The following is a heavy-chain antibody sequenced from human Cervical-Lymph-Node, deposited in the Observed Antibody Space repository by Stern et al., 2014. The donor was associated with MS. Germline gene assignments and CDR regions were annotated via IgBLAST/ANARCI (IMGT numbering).Heavy chain of an antibody. CDR1: GFTLSDYT. CDR2: IGDIGNYK. CDR3: ARPPESGWYRGEFDS. J-gene: IGHJ5*01. Sequence: EVQLVESGGGLAQPGGSLRLSCATSGFTLSDYTMNWVRQAPGQGLEWIAAIGDIGNYKYSADSVKGRFSISRDNSMNMLYLQMNSLRAEDTAVYYCARPPESGWYRGEFDSWGQGTLVIVSS. D-gene: IGHD6-19*01. V-gene: IGHV3-23*04.